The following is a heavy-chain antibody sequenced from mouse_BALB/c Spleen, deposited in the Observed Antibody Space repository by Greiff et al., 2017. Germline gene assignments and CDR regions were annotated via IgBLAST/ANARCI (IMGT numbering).Heavy chain of an antibody. CDR3: AIFRYGKAWFAY. D-gene: IGHD2-10*02. Sequence: VQLQQSGAELVKPGASVKLSCTASGFNIQDTYMHWVKQRPEQGLEWIGRIDPANGNTKYDPKFQGKATITADTSSNTAYLQLSSLTSEDTAVYYCAIFRYGKAWFAYWGQGTLVTVSA. J-gene: IGHJ3*01. CDR2: IDPANGNT. V-gene: IGHV14-3*02. CDR1: GFNIQDTY.